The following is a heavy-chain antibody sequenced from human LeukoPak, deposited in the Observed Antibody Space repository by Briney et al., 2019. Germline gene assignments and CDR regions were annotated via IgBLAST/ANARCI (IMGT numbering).Heavy chain of an antibody. D-gene: IGHD3-22*01. CDR1: EFTFSSYE. CDR2: ISSSGSTI. CDR3: ARESHYYDSSLDY. Sequence: GGSLRLSCAASEFTFSSYEMNWVRQAPGKGLEWVSYISSSGSTIYYADSVKGRFTISRDNAKNSLYLQMNSLRAEDTAVYYCARESHYYDSSLDYWGQGTLVTVSS. J-gene: IGHJ4*02. V-gene: IGHV3-48*03.